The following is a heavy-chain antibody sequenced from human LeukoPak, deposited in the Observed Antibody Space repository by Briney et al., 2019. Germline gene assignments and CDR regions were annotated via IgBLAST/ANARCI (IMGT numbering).Heavy chain of an antibody. CDR1: GFTFSNFA. J-gene: IGHJ4*02. CDR3: AKDLRGYDMDFDY. V-gene: IGHV3-23*01. D-gene: IGHD5-12*01. Sequence: GGSLRLSCAASGFTFSNFAMSWVRQAPGKGLEWVSSISGSGISTYYADSLKGRFTISRDNFKNALFLQLNSLRAEDTAVYYCAKDLRGYDMDFDYWGQGTLVTVSS. CDR2: ISGSGIST.